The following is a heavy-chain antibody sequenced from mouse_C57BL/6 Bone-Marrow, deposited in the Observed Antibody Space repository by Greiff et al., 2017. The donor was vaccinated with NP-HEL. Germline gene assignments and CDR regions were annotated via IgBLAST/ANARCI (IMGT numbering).Heavy chain of an antibody. D-gene: IGHD4-1*01. Sequence: QVQLKESGAELVRPGTSVKVSCKASGYAFTNYLIEWVKQRPGQGLEWIGVINPGSGGTNYNEKFKGKATLTADKSSSTAYMQLSSLTSEDSAVYFCARSRSLTDYFDYWGQGTTLTVSS. CDR3: ARSRSLTDYFDY. CDR2: INPGSGGT. J-gene: IGHJ2*01. CDR1: GYAFTNYL. V-gene: IGHV1-54*01.